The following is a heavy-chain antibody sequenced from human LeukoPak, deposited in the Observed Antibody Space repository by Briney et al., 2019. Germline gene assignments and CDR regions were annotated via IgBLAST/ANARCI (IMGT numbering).Heavy chain of an antibody. D-gene: IGHD1-26*01. Sequence: PGGSLRLSCAASGFTFSSYSMNWVRQAPGKGLEWVSSISSSSSYIYYADSVKGRFTISRDNAKNSLYLQMNSLRAEDTAVYYCARVIVGATNRFDSWGQGTLVTVSS. CDR2: ISSSSSYI. V-gene: IGHV3-21*01. CDR1: GFTFSSYS. J-gene: IGHJ5*01. CDR3: ARVIVGATNRFDS.